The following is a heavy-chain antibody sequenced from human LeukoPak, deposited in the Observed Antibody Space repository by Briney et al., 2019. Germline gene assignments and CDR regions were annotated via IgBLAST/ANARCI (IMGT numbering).Heavy chain of an antibody. J-gene: IGHJ4*02. CDR2: ISWNSGSI. CDR3: AKDLDYGSGSNYFDY. V-gene: IGHV3-9*01. D-gene: IGHD3-10*01. Sequence: GGSLRLSCAASGFTFDDYAMHWVRQAPGKGLGWVSGISWNSGSIGYADSVKGRFTISRDNAKNSLYLQMNSLRAEDTALYYCAKDLDYGSGSNYFDYWGQGTLVTVSS. CDR1: GFTFDDYA.